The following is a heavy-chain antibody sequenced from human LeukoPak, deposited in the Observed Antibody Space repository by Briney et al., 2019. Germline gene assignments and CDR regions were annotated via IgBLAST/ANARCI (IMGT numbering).Heavy chain of an antibody. CDR3: ARQFEYSSGRYEFDY. D-gene: IGHD6-19*01. CDR2: IYYSGST. J-gene: IGHJ4*02. CDR1: GGSISSSSYY. Sequence: SETLSLTCTVSGGSISSSSYYWGWIRQPPGKGLEWIGSIYYSGSTYYSPSLKSRVTISVDTSKNQFSLKLSSVTAADTAVYYCARQFEYSSGRYEFDYWGQGTLVTVSS. V-gene: IGHV4-39*01.